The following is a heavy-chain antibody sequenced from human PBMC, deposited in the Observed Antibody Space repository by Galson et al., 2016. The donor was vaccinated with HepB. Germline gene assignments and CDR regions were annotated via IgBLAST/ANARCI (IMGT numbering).Heavy chain of an antibody. CDR1: GFTFDNYW. Sequence: SLRLSCAASGFTFDNYWMCWVRQAPGKGLEWVANIKQDGSEKYYVDSVKGRFTISRDNAKNSLYLQMNSLRAEDTAVYYCARGRDGGNYEDHWGQGTLVTVSS. CDR2: IKQDGSEK. CDR3: ARGRDGGNYEDH. V-gene: IGHV3-7*03. D-gene: IGHD4-23*01. J-gene: IGHJ4*02.